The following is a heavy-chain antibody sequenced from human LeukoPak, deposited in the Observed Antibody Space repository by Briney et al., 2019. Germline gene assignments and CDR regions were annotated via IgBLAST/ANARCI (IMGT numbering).Heavy chain of an antibody. CDR3: AREDYYDTNGYYPFDY. J-gene: IGHJ4*02. V-gene: IGHV4-61*02. D-gene: IGHD3-22*01. CDR2: TYSTGSS. CDR1: GGSISSGSYY. Sequence: SETLSLTCTVSGGSISSGSYYWSWIRQPAGKGLEWIGRTYSTGSSNYNPSLKSRVSISMDTSKNQFSLKLTSATAADTAMYYCAREDYYDTNGYYPFDYWGQGTLVTVSS.